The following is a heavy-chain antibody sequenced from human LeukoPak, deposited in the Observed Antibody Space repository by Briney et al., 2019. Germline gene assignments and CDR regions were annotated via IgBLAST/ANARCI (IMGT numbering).Heavy chain of an antibody. Sequence: SETLSLTCTVSGVSISSYYWSWIRQPAGKGLEWIGRIYSTGSTKYNPSLKSRVTISVDKSKNQVSLKLSSVTAADTAVYYCARDLSVTKSWFDPWGQGTLVTVSS. CDR2: IYSTGST. CDR1: GVSISSYY. J-gene: IGHJ5*02. V-gene: IGHV4-4*07. CDR3: ARDLSVTKSWFDP. D-gene: IGHD4-17*01.